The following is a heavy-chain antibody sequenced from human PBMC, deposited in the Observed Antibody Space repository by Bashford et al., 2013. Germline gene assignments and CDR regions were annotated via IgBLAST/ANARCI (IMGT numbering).Heavy chain of an antibody. Sequence: VRQAPGEGLDWVALIWDHGRDQRYADSVKGRFTISRDNSKNTLYLQMNSLRAEDTAVYYCARWYSSSSGDLFDYWGQGTLVTVSS. CDR3: ARWYSSSSGDLFDY. D-gene: IGHD6-6*01. V-gene: IGHV3-33*01. CDR2: IWDHGRDQ. J-gene: IGHJ4*02.